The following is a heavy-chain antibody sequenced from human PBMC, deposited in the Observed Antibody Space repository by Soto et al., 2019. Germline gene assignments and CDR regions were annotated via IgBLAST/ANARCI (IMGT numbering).Heavy chain of an antibody. Sequence: GGSLRLSCAASEFTFSSYCMHWVRQAPEKGLEWVSGISGDGGSTCYADSVKGRFTISRDNSKNTLYLQMNSLRAEDTAVYYCAKDTGSGFNYADYYYYMDVWGKGTTVTVSS. D-gene: IGHD4-4*01. CDR1: EFTFSSYC. J-gene: IGHJ6*03. CDR2: ISGDGGST. V-gene: IGHV3-23*01. CDR3: AKDTGSGFNYADYYYYMDV.